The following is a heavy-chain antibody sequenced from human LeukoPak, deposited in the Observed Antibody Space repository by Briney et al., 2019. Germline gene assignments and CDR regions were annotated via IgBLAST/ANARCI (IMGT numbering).Heavy chain of an antibody. V-gene: IGHV4-30-2*01. J-gene: IGHJ3*02. CDR1: GGSISSGGYS. CDR2: IYHSGST. D-gene: IGHD1-1*01. Sequence: SETLSLTCTVSGGSISSGGYSWSWIRQPPGKGLEWIGYIYHSGSTYYNPSLKSRVTISVDRSKNQFFLKLSSVTAADTAVYYCARDRVQEDAFDIWGQGTMVTVSS. CDR3: ARDRVQEDAFDI.